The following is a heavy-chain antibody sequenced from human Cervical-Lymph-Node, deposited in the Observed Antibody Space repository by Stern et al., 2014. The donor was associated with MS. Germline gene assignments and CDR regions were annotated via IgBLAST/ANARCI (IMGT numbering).Heavy chain of an antibody. CDR3: ARDHFTTSLDV. CDR2: IYYSGTT. D-gene: IGHD3-22*01. J-gene: IGHJ6*02. V-gene: IGHV4-31*03. Sequence: VQLLESGPGLVKPSQTLSLTCTVSGGSISSDNYYWTWIRQHTGKGLGWIGHIYYSGTTYYNPSLKSRVSITVDTSQNLFSLRLSSVTAADTAVYYCARDHFTTSLDVWGHGTTVTVS. CDR1: GGSISSDNYY.